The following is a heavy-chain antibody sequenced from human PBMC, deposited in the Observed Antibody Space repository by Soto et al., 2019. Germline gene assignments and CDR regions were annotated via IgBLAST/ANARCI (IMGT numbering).Heavy chain of an antibody. V-gene: IGHV4-39*01. CDR1: GDSISTTYSY. D-gene: IGHD3-10*01. J-gene: IGHJ5*02. Sequence: QLQLQESGPGLAKTSETLSLTCTVSGDSISTTYSYWGWIRQPPGKGLAWIGSIYYSGKTYYNAARKSRVTMSADTSKNQSSLKLTFVSAADTAVYYCVKPQGSTSMYHWFDPWCQGTLVTVSS. CDR2: IYYSGKT. CDR3: VKPQGSTSMYHWFDP.